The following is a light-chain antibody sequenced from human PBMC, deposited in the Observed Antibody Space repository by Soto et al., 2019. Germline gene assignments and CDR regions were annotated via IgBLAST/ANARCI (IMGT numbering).Light chain of an antibody. Sequence: EIVLTQSPAAPFVTPGERDTNSCSAGQSVSGNLAWYQQEPGQAPRLLIYRASTRATGIPARFSGSGSGTEFTLTISSLQSEDFAVYYCQQYNTWPTFGQGTRLEIK. V-gene: IGKV3-15*01. J-gene: IGKJ5*01. CDR1: QSVSGN. CDR2: RAS. CDR3: QQYNTWPT.